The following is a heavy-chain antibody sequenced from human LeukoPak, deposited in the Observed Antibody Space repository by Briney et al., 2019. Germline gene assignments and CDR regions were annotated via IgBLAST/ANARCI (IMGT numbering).Heavy chain of an antibody. V-gene: IGHV4-34*01. D-gene: IGHD6-13*01. CDR3: ARAWARREQQLALSWFDP. CDR1: GGSFSGYY. Sequence: PSETLSLTCAVYGGSFSGYYWSWIRQPPGQGLEWIGEINHSGSTNYNPSLKSRVTISVDTSKNQFSLKLSSVTAADTAVYYCARAWARREQQLALSWFDPWGQGTLVTASS. CDR2: INHSGST. J-gene: IGHJ5*02.